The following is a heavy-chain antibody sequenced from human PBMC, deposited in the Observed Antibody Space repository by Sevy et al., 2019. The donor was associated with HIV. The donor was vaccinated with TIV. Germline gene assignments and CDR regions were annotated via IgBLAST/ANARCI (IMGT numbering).Heavy chain of an antibody. CDR2: MNPNSGNT. Sequence: ASVKVSCKASGYTFTSYDINWVRQATGQGLEWMGWMNPNSGNTGYAQKFQGRVTMTRNTSISTAYMGLSSLRSEDTAVYYCGRFLSGKRRITMVRGVLPGMDVWGQGTTVTVSS. J-gene: IGHJ6*02. CDR3: GRFLSGKRRITMVRGVLPGMDV. D-gene: IGHD3-10*01. CDR1: GYTFTSYD. V-gene: IGHV1-8*01.